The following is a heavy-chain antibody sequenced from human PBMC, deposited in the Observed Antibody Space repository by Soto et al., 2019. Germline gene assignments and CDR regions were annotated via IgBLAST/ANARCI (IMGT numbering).Heavy chain of an antibody. CDR3: APMVRGANYYFDY. D-gene: IGHD3-10*01. Sequence: SETLSLTCAVYGGSFSGYYWSWIRQPPGKGLEWIGEINHSGSTNYNPSLKSRVTISVDTSKNQFSLKLSSVTAADTAVYYCAPMVRGANYYFDYWGQGTLVTVSS. V-gene: IGHV4-34*01. J-gene: IGHJ4*02. CDR2: INHSGST. CDR1: GGSFSGYY.